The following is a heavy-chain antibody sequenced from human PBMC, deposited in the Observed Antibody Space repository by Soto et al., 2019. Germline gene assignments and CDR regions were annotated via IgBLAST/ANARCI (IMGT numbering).Heavy chain of an antibody. D-gene: IGHD2-15*01. V-gene: IGHV3-30*18. Sequence: GGSLRLSCAASGFTFSSYGMHWVRQAPGKGLEWVAVISYDGSNKYYADSVKGRFTISRDNSKNTLYLQMNSLRAEDTAVYYCAKDRRYCSGGSCSGYYYYYYMDVWGQGTTVTVSS. CDR2: ISYDGSNK. CDR1: GFTFSSYG. J-gene: IGHJ6*03. CDR3: AKDRRYCSGGSCSGYYYYYYMDV.